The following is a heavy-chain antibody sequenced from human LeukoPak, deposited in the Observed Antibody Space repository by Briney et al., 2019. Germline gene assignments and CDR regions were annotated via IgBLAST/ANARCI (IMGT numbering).Heavy chain of an antibody. CDR2: IIPIFGTA. CDR3: ARDLLSPGVTTGVDVFDI. V-gene: IGHV1-69*01. J-gene: IGHJ3*02. Sequence: SVKVACKASGGTFSSYAISWVRQAPGQGLEWMGGIIPIFGTANYAQKFQGRVTITADESTSTAYMELSSLRSEDTAVYYCARDLLSPGVTTGVDVFDIWGQGTMVTVSS. CDR1: GGTFSSYA. D-gene: IGHD4-17*01.